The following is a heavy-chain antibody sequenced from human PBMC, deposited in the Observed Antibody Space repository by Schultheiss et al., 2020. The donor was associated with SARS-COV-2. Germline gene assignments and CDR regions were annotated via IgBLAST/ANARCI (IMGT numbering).Heavy chain of an antibody. Sequence: ASVKVSCKASGYTFTSYGISWVRQAPGQGLEWMGWISAYNGNTNYAQKFQGRVTMTRDTSISTAYMELSRLRSDDTAVYYCAKDRTFDPWGQGTLVTVSS. CDR3: AKDRTFDP. CDR2: ISAYNGNT. CDR1: GYTFTSYG. V-gene: IGHV1-18*01. J-gene: IGHJ5*02.